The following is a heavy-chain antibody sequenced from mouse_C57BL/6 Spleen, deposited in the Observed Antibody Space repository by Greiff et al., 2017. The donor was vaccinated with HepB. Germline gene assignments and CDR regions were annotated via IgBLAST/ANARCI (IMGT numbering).Heavy chain of an antibody. CDR3: ARLDITPVAFDY. CDR1: GYAFSSYW. Sequence: VQLQQSGAELVKPGASVKISCKASGYAFSSYWMNWVKQRPGKGLEWIGQIYPGDGDTNYNGKFKGKATLTADKSSSTAYMQLSSLTSEDSAVYFFARLDITPVAFDYWGQGTTLTVSS. CDR2: IYPGDGDT. D-gene: IGHD1-1*01. V-gene: IGHV1-80*01. J-gene: IGHJ2*01.